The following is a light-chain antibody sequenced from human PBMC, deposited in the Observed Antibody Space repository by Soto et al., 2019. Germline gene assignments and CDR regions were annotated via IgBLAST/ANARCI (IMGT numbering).Light chain of an antibody. J-gene: IGKJ5*01. CDR2: GAS. CDR3: QHYDSLPIT. Sequence: EIVLTQSPGTLSLSPGKRATLSCRASQSVSSSYLAWYQQKPGQPPRLLIYGASSRATGIPDRFSGSGSGTDFTLTISRLAPEDFAVFYCQHYDSLPITFGQGTRLETK. CDR1: QSVSSSY. V-gene: IGKV3-20*01.